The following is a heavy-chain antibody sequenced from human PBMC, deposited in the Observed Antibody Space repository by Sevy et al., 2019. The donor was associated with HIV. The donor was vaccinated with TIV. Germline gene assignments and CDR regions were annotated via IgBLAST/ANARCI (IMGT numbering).Heavy chain of an antibody. CDR3: ARGHYDFWTNYYFDF. V-gene: IGHV3-11*04. J-gene: IGHJ4*02. CDR1: GFTFSDYY. CDR2: ISGSGITI. Sequence: GGYLRLSCAASGFTFSDYYMSWIRQAPGKGLEWFSYISGSGITIYYEDSVKVRFTISRDNAKISLYLQMNSLRADDAAVHSCARGHYDFWTNYYFDFWGQGTLVTVSS. D-gene: IGHD3-3*01.